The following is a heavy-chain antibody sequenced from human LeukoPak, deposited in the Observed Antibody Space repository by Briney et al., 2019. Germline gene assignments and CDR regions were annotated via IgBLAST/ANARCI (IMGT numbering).Heavy chain of an antibody. Sequence: ASVTVSCKASGGTFSSYAISWVRQAPGQGLEWMGGIIPIFGTANYAQKFQGRVTITTDESTSTAYMELSSLRSEDTAVYYCARGAVVPAAPFDPWGQGTLVTVSS. CDR1: GGTFSSYA. V-gene: IGHV1-69*05. CDR2: IIPIFGTA. J-gene: IGHJ5*02. CDR3: ARGAVVPAAPFDP. D-gene: IGHD2-2*01.